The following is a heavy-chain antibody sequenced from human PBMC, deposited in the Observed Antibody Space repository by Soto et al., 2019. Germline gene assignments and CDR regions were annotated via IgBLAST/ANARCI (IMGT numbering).Heavy chain of an antibody. CDR2: FDPEDGET. CDR3: ATTKDCSGGSCYLGGAFDI. V-gene: IGHV1-24*01. CDR1: GYSLPELS. D-gene: IGHD2-15*01. J-gene: IGHJ3*02. Sequence: ASLKVSCKVSGYSLPELSMHWVRQAPGKGLEWMGGFDPEDGETIYAQKFQGRVTMTEDTSTDTAYMELSSLRSEDTAVYYCATTKDCSGGSCYLGGAFDIWGQGTMVTVSS.